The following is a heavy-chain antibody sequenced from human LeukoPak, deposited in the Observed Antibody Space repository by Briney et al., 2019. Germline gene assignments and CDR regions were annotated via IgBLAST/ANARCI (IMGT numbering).Heavy chain of an antibody. CDR3: ARGEYYFDY. CDR2: ISSSGRTI. CDR1: GFTFNNYQ. J-gene: IGHJ4*02. V-gene: IGHV3-48*03. Sequence: PGGSLRLSCAVSGFTFNNYQMNWVRQAPGKGLECISYISSSGRTIYYADSLKGRFTVSRDNAKNSLYLRMNNLRAEDTAVYYCARGEYYFDYWGQGTLVTVSS.